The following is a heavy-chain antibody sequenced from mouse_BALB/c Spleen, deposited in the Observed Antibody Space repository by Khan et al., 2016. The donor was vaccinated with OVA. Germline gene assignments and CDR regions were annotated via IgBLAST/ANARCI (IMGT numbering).Heavy chain of an antibody. D-gene: IGHD1-1*01. CDR1: GFTFSNYG. CDR2: ISSGGSYT. CDR3: ARTPRYYGSKYFDY. Sequence: EVELVESGGGLVKPGGSLKFSCAASGFTFSNYGMSWVRQTPEKRLEWVATISSGGSYTYYPDSVKGRFTISRDNANNTLYLQMSSLRSEDTAMYYYARTPRYYGSKYFDYWGQGTTLTVSS. V-gene: IGHV5-9-3*01. J-gene: IGHJ2*01.